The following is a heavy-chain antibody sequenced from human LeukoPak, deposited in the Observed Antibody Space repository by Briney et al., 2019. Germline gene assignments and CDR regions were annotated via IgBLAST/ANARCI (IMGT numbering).Heavy chain of an antibody. D-gene: IGHD3-16*01. CDR3: ARDRGVDP. CDR1: GFTFSGYE. V-gene: IGHV3-48*03. Sequence: GGSLRLSRAASGFTFSGYEMHWVRQAPGRGLEWISFISTVGATMYYADSVKGRFTISRDNAKNSLYLQMNSLRAEDTAVYYCARDRGVDPWGQGTLVTVSS. J-gene: IGHJ5*02. CDR2: ISTVGATM.